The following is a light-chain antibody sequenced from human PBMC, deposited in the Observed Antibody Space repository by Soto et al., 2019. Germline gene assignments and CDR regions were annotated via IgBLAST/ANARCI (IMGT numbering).Light chain of an antibody. CDR2: GNS. J-gene: IGLJ1*01. CDR1: SSNIGAGYD. V-gene: IGLV1-40*01. Sequence: QSVLTQPPSVYGAPGQRVTISCTGSSSNIGAGYDVHWYQQLPGTAPKLLIYGNSNRPSGVPDRFSGSKSGTSASLAITGFQAEDGANYYCKSSDSSRSGCVFGTGT. CDR3: KSSDSSRSGCV.